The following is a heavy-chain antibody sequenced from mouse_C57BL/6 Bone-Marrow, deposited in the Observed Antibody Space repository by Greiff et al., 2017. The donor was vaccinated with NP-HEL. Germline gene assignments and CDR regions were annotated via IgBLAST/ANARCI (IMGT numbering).Heavy chain of an antibody. CDR2: IYPGSGST. CDR1: GYTFTSYW. Sequence: VKLQESGAELVKPGASVKMSCKASGYTFTSYWITWVKQRPGQGLEWIGDIYPGSGSTNYNEKFKSKATLTVDTSSSTAYMQLSSLTSEDSAVYYCARIPYYYGSSPYWYFDVWGTGTTVTVSS. V-gene: IGHV1-55*01. D-gene: IGHD1-1*01. J-gene: IGHJ1*03. CDR3: ARIPYYYGSSPYWYFDV.